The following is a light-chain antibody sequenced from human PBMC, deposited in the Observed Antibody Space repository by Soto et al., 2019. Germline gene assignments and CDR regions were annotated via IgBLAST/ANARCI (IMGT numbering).Light chain of an antibody. V-gene: IGKV3-20*01. CDR2: DAS. J-gene: IGKJ2*01. Sequence: EIVLTQSPGTLSLSPGERVTLSCRASQSFGSSYLAWYQQKPGQAPRLLIYDASSMASGIPDMFSGSGSGTYFILTISGLEPEDFAVYYCSCYGSSSSFGHGTKLEIK. CDR3: SCYGSSSS. CDR1: QSFGSSY.